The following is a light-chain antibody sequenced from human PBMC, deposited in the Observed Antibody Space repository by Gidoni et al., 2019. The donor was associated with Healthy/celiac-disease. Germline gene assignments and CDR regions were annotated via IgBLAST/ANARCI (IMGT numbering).Light chain of an antibody. V-gene: IGLV1-47*01. CDR3: AAWDDSLSGRV. Sequence: QSVLTQPPSASGTPVQRVTISCSGSSSNIGSNYVYWYPQLPGTAPKLLIYRNNQRPSGVPDRFSGSKSGTSASLAISGLRSEDEADYYCAAWDDSLSGRVFGGGTKLTVL. J-gene: IGLJ2*01. CDR2: RNN. CDR1: SSNIGSNY.